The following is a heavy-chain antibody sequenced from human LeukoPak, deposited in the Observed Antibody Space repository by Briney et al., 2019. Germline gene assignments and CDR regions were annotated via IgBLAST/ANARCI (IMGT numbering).Heavy chain of an antibody. CDR1: GFTFSSYG. CDR2: IWYDGSNK. Sequence: GGSLRLSCAASGFTFSSYGMHWVRQAPGKGLEWVAVIWYDGSNKYYADSVKGRFTISRDNSKNTLYLQMNSLRAEDTAVYYCAREGLIAVAGRGTDAFDIWGQGTMVTVSS. CDR3: AREGLIAVAGRGTDAFDI. D-gene: IGHD6-19*01. J-gene: IGHJ3*02. V-gene: IGHV3-33*01.